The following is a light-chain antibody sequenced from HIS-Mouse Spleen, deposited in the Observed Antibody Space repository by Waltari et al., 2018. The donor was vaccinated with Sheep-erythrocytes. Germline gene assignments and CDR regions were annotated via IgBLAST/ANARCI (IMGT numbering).Light chain of an antibody. J-gene: IGKJ4*01. CDR1: KSVLYSSNNNNY. CDR3: QQYYSTLLT. CDR2: WAS. Sequence: DIVMTQSPDSLAGSLGERATITCKSSKSVLYSSNNNNYYPWYQRKPGQPPRLLIYWASTRESGVPDRFSGSGSGTDFTLTISSLQAEDVAVYYCQQYYSTLLTFGGGTKVEIK. V-gene: IGKV4-1*01.